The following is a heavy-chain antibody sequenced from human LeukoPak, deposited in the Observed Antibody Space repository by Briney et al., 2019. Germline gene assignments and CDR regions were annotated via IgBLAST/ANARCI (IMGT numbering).Heavy chain of an antibody. Sequence: PGGSLRLSCAASGFTFSMYAFHWVRQAPGKGLEWVAVISYDGSDKYHADSVKGRFTISRDNSKDTLYLQMNSLRTEDTAMYYCARDPSYYGSGSYFDYWGQGTLVTVSS. J-gene: IGHJ4*02. CDR1: GFTFSMYA. CDR3: ARDPSYYGSGSYFDY. V-gene: IGHV3-30-3*01. CDR2: ISYDGSDK. D-gene: IGHD3-10*01.